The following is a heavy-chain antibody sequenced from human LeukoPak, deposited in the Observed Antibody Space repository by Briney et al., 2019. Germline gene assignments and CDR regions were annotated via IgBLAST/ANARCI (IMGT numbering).Heavy chain of an antibody. Sequence: SETLSLTCAVSGYYWGWIRQPPGKGLEWIGSIYHSGSTYYNPSLKSRVTISVDTSKNQLSLKLSSVTAADTAVYYCARHYQTIFGVVITYFDYWGQGTLVTVSS. D-gene: IGHD3-3*01. CDR1: GYY. V-gene: IGHV4-38-2*01. J-gene: IGHJ4*02. CDR2: IYHSGST. CDR3: ARHYQTIFGVVITYFDY.